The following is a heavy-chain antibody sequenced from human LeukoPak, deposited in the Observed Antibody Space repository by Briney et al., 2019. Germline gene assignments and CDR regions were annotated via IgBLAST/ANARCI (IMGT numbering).Heavy chain of an antibody. J-gene: IGHJ4*02. Sequence: PSETLSLTCTVSGGSMTSYYWSWIRQPAGKGLEWIGRIYSSGNTNYNPSLKSRVTMSVDTSKNQFSLQLNSVTPEDTAVYYCARAPVLRIGGTPGVFDYWGQGTLVTVSS. CDR1: GGSMTSYY. D-gene: IGHD2-15*01. CDR2: IYSSGNT. CDR3: ARAPVLRIGGTPGVFDY. V-gene: IGHV4-4*07.